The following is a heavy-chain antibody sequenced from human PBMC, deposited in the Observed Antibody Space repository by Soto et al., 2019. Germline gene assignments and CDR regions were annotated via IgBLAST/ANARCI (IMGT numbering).Heavy chain of an antibody. CDR2: IWYDGTNE. D-gene: IGHD6-19*01. CDR3: ARSIAVAANYYYGMDV. CDR1: GFTFSTYG. Sequence: QVQLVESGGGVVQPGRSLRLSCAASGFTFSTYGIYWVRQAPGRGLEWVAIIWYDGTNEYYADSVKGRFTISRDNSKNTLYLQMNSLRAEDTGIYYCARSIAVAANYYYGMDVWGQGTTVTVSS. V-gene: IGHV3-33*01. J-gene: IGHJ6*02.